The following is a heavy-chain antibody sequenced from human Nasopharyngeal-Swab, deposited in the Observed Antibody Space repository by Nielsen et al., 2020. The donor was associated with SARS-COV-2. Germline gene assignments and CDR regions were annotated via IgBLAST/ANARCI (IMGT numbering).Heavy chain of an antibody. J-gene: IGHJ6*02. CDR3: ARDRIEITVFGVVYYGMDV. D-gene: IGHD3-3*01. CDR1: GGTFSSYA. CDR2: IIPIFGTA. V-gene: IGHV1-69*06. Sequence: SVKVSCKASGGTFSSYAISWVRQAPGQGLEWMGGIIPIFGTANYAQKFQGRVTITADKSPSTAYMELSSLRSEDTAVYYCARDRIEITVFGVVYYGMDVWGQGTTVTVSS.